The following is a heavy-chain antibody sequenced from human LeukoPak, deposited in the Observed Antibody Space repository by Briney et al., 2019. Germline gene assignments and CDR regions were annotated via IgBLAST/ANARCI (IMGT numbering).Heavy chain of an antibody. CDR3: VKDLSYESSGHVLEY. CDR2: ISWDGTT. CDR1: GFTFEDYT. V-gene: IGHV3-43*01. Sequence: PGGSLRLSCVVSGFTFEDYTMHWVRQAPGKTLEWVSLISWDGTTYYTDSVKGRFTISRDNSKNSLYLQMDTLRSEDTAFYYCVKDLSYESSGHVLEYWGQGTLVTVSS. J-gene: IGHJ4*02. D-gene: IGHD3-22*01.